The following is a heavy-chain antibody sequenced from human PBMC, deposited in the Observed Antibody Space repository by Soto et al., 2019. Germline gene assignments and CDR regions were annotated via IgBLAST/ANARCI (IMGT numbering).Heavy chain of an antibody. V-gene: IGHV3-23*01. CDR2: ISGSGGST. CDR3: ARDEDSSLLDY. Sequence: GGSLRPSCAASGFTFSSYAMSWVRQAPGKGLEWVSAISGSGGSTYYADSVKGRFTISRDNSKNSLYLQMNSLRAEDTAVYYCARDEDSSLLDYWGQGTLVTVSS. CDR1: GFTFSSYA. J-gene: IGHJ4*02. D-gene: IGHD2-15*01.